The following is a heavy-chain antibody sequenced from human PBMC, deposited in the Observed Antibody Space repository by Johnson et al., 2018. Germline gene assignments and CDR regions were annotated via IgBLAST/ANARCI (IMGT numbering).Heavy chain of an antibody. CDR3: ASQLVRPSRGAFDI. CDR2: ISGSGGST. J-gene: IGHJ3*02. Sequence: VQLVQSGGGLVQPGGSLRLSCAASGFTFSSYAMSWVRQAPGKGLEWVSAISGSGGSTYYAASVKGRFTISRDNSKTTLYLQMTSLRAEETAVYYCASQLVRPSRGAFDIGGQGTMVTVSS. D-gene: IGHD6-6*01. V-gene: IGHV3-23*04. CDR1: GFTFSSYA.